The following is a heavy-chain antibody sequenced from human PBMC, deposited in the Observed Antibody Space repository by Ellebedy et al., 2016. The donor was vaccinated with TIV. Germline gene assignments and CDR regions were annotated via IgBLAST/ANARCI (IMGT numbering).Heavy chain of an antibody. Sequence: PGGSLRLSCAASGFTFSSYVMNWVRQAPGKGLEWVSYISSSDSGIYYADSLKGRFTMSRDNAQNSLSLQMKSLRDEDTAVYYCASLYSSNWYVAFDIWGQGTMVTVSS. V-gene: IGHV3-48*03. D-gene: IGHD6-13*01. CDR2: ISSSDSGI. CDR3: ASLYSSNWYVAFDI. J-gene: IGHJ3*02. CDR1: GFTFSSYV.